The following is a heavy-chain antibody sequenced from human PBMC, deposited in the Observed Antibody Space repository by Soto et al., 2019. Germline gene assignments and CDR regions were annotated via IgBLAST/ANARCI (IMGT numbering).Heavy chain of an antibody. Sequence: PSETLSLTCTVSGGSISTYLWGWVRQPPGKGLEWIGYIYYDGSTKSNPSLKSRVTISVDTSKNQFSLKLSSVTAADTAVYYCARDSGTDHYYYMDVWGKGTTVTVSS. J-gene: IGHJ6*03. CDR2: IYYDGST. V-gene: IGHV4-59*01. CDR3: ARDSGTDHYYYMDV. D-gene: IGHD3-10*01. CDR1: GGSISTYL.